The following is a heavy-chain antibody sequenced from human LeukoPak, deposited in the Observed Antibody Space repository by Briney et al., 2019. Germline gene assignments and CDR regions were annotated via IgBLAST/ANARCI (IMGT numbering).Heavy chain of an antibody. CDR3: ARGELGYCSSTSCSWFDP. CDR2: IYDSGST. CDR1: GGSIRSSYYY. J-gene: IGHJ5*02. D-gene: IGHD2-2*01. V-gene: IGHV4-39*01. Sequence: SETLSLTCTVSGGSIRSSYYYWGWIRQPPGKGLEWIGSIYDSGSTYYNPSLKSRVTISVDTSKNQFSLKLNSVTAADTAVYYCARGELGYCSSTSCSWFDPWGQGTLVTVSS.